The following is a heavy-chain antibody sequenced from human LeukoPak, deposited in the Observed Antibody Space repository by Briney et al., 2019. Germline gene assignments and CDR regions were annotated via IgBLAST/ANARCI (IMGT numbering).Heavy chain of an antibody. CDR3: VREGGSGSYSEY. Sequence: GGSLRLSCAASGFTFSSYNMNWVRQAPGKGLEWVSYISNSGSSIYYAGSVEGRFTVSRDNAKTSLYLQMDSLRAEDTAVYYCVREGGSGSYSEYWGQGTLVTVSS. CDR1: GFTFSSYN. D-gene: IGHD3-10*01. CDR2: ISNSGSSI. V-gene: IGHV3-48*01. J-gene: IGHJ4*02.